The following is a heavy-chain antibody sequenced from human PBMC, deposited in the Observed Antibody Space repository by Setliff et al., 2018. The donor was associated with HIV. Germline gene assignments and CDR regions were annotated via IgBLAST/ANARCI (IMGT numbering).Heavy chain of an antibody. CDR2: MNPTSGNT. CDR1: GYAFGSYD. Sequence: GASVKVSCKASGYAFGSYDIHWVRQVSGQGLGWVAWMNPTSGNTGSAQRFQGRVTMTRNTSITTAYLEVKSLNHDDTATYYCARRFGYSYGFWFFEDWGQGTRVTVSS. J-gene: IGHJ4*02. CDR3: ARRFGYSYGFWFFED. D-gene: IGHD5-18*01. V-gene: IGHV1-8*02.